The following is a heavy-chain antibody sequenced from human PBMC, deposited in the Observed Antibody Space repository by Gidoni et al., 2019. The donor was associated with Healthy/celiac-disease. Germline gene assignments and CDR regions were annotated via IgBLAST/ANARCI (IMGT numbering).Heavy chain of an antibody. Sequence: LVESGGVVVQPGRSLRLSCAASGFTFSSYAMHWVRQAPGKGLEWVAVISYDGSNKYYADSVKGRFTISRDNSKNTLYLQMNSLRAEDTAVYYCARGGLGVVKYYFDYWGQGTLVTVSS. V-gene: IGHV3-30-3*01. J-gene: IGHJ4*02. CDR3: ARGGLGVVKYYFDY. D-gene: IGHD2-2*01. CDR1: GFTFSSYA. CDR2: ISYDGSNK.